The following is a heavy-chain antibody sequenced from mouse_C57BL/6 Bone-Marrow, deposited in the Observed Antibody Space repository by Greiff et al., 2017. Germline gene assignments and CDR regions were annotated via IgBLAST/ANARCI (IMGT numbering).Heavy chain of an antibody. Sequence: EVQRVESGGGLVQPGGSLKLSCAASGFTFSDYYMYWVRQTPEKRLEWVAYISNGGGSTNYPDTVKGRFTISRDNAKITLYLQMSRLKSEDTAMYYCASRLAMDYGGQGTSVTVAA. J-gene: IGHJ4*01. CDR1: GFTFSDYY. CDR2: ISNGGGST. V-gene: IGHV5-12*01. CDR3: ASRLAMDY.